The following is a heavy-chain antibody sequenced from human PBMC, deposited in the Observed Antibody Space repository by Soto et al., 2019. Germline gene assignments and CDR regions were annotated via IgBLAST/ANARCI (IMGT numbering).Heavy chain of an antibody. CDR1: GFTFDAYV. V-gene: IGHV3-33*01. D-gene: IGHD1-1*01. CDR2: VWSDGNLK. J-gene: IGHJ4*02. Sequence: QVQMVESGGGVVQPGGSLRLSCAASGFTFDAYVFHWVRQAPGKGLEWVAVVWSDGNLKYYADSVKGRFIISRDSSKSALNLQMNSLRADDTAVYYCARIQMETIMAHDYWGQGTLGTVSS. CDR3: ARIQMETIMAHDY.